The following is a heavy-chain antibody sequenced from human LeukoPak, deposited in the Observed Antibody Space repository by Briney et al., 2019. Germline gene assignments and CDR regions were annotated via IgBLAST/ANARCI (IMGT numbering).Heavy chain of an antibody. CDR3: AKDPNYNHWYYMDV. Sequence: PGGSLRLSCAASGFTFSSYGMHWVRQAPGKGLEWVAFIRYDGSNKYYADSVKGRFTISRDNSKNTLYLQMNSLRAEDTAVYYCAKDPNYNHWYYMDVWGKGTTVTVS. CDR2: IRYDGSNK. V-gene: IGHV3-30*02. D-gene: IGHD4/OR15-4a*01. J-gene: IGHJ6*03. CDR1: GFTFSSYG.